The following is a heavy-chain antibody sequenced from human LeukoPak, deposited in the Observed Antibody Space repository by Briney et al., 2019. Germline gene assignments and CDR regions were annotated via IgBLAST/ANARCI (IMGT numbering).Heavy chain of an antibody. CDR3: ARDDGYKWYYYGSGYYYMDV. V-gene: IGHV1-18*01. J-gene: IGHJ6*03. D-gene: IGHD3-10*01. CDR2: ISAYNGNT. CDR1: GYTFTSYG. Sequence: ASVKVSCKASGYTFTSYGISWVRQAPGQGLEWMGWISAYNGNTNYAQKLQGRVTMTTDTSTSTAYMELRSLRSDDTAVYYCARDDGYKWYYYGSGYYYMDVWGKGTTVTVSS.